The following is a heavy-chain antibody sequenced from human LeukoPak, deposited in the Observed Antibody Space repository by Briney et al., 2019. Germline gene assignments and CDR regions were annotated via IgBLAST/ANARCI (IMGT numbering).Heavy chain of an antibody. D-gene: IGHD2-15*01. CDR1: GFIFSSHW. Sequence: GSLRLSCAASGFIFSSHWMTWVRQVPGKGLEWIGYIYYSGSTNYNPSLKSRVTISVDTSKNQFSLKLSSVTAADTAVYYCARDNRYCSGGSCQLTYDYWGQGTLVTVSS. CDR3: ARDNRYCSGGSCQLTYDY. V-gene: IGHV4-59*11. CDR2: IYYSGST. J-gene: IGHJ4*02.